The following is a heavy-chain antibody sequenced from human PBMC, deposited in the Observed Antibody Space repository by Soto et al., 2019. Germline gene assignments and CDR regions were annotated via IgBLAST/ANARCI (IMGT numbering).Heavy chain of an antibody. CDR2: IYYSGST. V-gene: IGHV4-30-4*01. CDR3: ARARLGAAGFDY. D-gene: IGHD1-26*01. J-gene: IGHJ4*02. Sequence: TLSLTCTVSGGSISSGDYYWSWIRQPPGKGLEWIGYIYYSGSTYYNPSLKSRVTISVDTSKNQFSLKLSSVTAADTAVYYCARARLGAAGFDYWGQGTLVTVSS. CDR1: GGSISSGDYY.